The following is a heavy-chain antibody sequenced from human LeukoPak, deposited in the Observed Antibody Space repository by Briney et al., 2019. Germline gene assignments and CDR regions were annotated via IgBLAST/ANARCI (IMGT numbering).Heavy chain of an antibody. D-gene: IGHD3-10*01. CDR2: TYYRSKWYN. CDR1: GDSVSSNSAA. Sequence: SQTLSLTCAISGDSVSSNSAAWNWIRQSPSRGLEWLGRTYYRSKWYNDYAVSVKSRITINPDTSKNQFSLQLNSVTPEDTAVYYCARERWFGELLQPYWYFDLWGRGTLVTVSS. V-gene: IGHV6-1*01. J-gene: IGHJ2*01. CDR3: ARERWFGELLQPYWYFDL.